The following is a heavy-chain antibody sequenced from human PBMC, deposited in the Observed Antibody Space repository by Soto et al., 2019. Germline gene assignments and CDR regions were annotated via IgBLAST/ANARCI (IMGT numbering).Heavy chain of an antibody. J-gene: IGHJ3*02. V-gene: IGHV5-10-1*01. D-gene: IGHD5-12*01. CDR2: IDPSDSYT. Sequence: GESLKISCKGSGYSFTSYWISWVRQMPGKGLEWMGRIDPSDSYTNYSPSFQGHVTISADKSISTAYLQWSSLKASDTAMYYCARFPNRIEMATIVWAFDIWGQGTMVTVSS. CDR3: ARFPNRIEMATIVWAFDI. CDR1: GYSFTSYW.